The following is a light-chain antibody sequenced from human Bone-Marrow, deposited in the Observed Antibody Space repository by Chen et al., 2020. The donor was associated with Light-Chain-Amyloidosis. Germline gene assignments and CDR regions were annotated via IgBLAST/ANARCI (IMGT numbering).Light chain of an antibody. CDR2: DVS. CDR1: SSDVGGYTY. Sequence: QSALTQPASVYGSPGKSITTHSPGTSSDVGGYTYVSWYQQHPGKAPKLMFFDVSTRPSGVSSRFSGSKSRNTASLTISGLQSEDEADYYCSSYTSSSRWVFGGGTKLTVL. J-gene: IGLJ3*02. CDR3: SSYTSSSRWV. V-gene: IGLV2-14*01.